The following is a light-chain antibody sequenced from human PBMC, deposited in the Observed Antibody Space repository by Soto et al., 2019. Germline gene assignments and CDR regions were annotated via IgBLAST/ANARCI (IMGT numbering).Light chain of an antibody. CDR1: QSVSSSY. Sequence: EIVLTQSPGTLSLSPGERATLSCRASQSVSSSYLAWYQQKPGQAPRLLIYGASSRATGIPDRFSGSGSGTDFNLTISRLEPEYFAVYYCQQYGSSPETFGQGTKVEIK. J-gene: IGKJ1*01. CDR3: QQYGSSPET. CDR2: GAS. V-gene: IGKV3-20*01.